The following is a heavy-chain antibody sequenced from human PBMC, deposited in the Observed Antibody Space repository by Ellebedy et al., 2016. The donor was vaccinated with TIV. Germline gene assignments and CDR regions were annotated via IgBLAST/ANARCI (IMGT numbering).Heavy chain of an antibody. V-gene: IGHV1-46*01. D-gene: IGHD4-17*01. Sequence: ASVKVSXXASGYTFTSYYMHWVRQAPGQGLEWMGIINPSGGSTSYAQKFQGRVTMTRDTSTSTVYMELSSLRSEDTAVYYCASQNLRLSSPPIWGQGTMVTVSS. CDR1: GYTFTSYY. J-gene: IGHJ3*02. CDR3: ASQNLRLSSPPI. CDR2: INPSGGST.